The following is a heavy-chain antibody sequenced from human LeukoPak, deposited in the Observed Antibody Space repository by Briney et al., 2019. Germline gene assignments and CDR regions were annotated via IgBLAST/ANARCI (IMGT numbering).Heavy chain of an antibody. J-gene: IGHJ4*02. CDR2: INPNSGGT. V-gene: IGHV1-2*06. D-gene: IGHD3-16*02. CDR3: ANILSYDYVWGSYRPFDY. Sequence: GASVKVSCKASGYTFTGYYMHWVRQAPGQGLEWMGRINPNSGGTNYAQKFQGRVTMTRDTSISTAYMELSGLRSDDTAVYYCANILSYDYVWGSYRPFDYWGQGTLVTVSS. CDR1: GYTFTGYY.